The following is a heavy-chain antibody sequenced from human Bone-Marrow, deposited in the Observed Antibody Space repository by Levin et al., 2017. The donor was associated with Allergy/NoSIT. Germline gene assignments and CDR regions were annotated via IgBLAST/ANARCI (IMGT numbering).Heavy chain of an antibody. D-gene: IGHD3-9*01. Sequence: PGESLKISCQGSGYSFTTYWITWVRQMPGKGLEWLGRIDPSDSYTNYSPSFEGHVTISVDKSISTVYLQWSGLKAADTAMYYCARQYSDILTGYTGWFLDIWGQGTPVTVSS. CDR1: GYSFTTYW. CDR3: ARQYSDILTGYTGWFLDI. V-gene: IGHV5-10-1*01. J-gene: IGHJ3*02. CDR2: IDPSDSYT.